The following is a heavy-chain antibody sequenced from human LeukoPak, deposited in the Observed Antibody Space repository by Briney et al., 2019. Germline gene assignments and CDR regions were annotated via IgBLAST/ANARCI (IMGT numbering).Heavy chain of an antibody. CDR3: ARAPYRRYYGSGSQKNYFDY. CDR2: INSDGSST. J-gene: IGHJ4*02. Sequence: PGGSLRLSCAASGFTFSSYWMHWVRQAPGKGLVWVSRINSDGSSTSYADSVKGRFTISRDNAKNTLYLQMNSLRAEDTAVYYCARAPYRRYYGSGSQKNYFDYWGQGTLVTVSS. CDR1: GFTFSSYW. D-gene: IGHD3-10*01. V-gene: IGHV3-74*01.